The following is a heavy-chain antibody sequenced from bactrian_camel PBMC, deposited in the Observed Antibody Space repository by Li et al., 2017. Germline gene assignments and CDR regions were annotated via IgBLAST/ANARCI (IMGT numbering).Heavy chain of an antibody. CDR1: EQLFSSDC. V-gene: IGHV3S53*01. CDR3: AAKTTRRPPQWCSRGGLYCYTD. CDR2: IADSDGST. Sequence: HVQLVESGGGSVQAGGSLRLSCVVSEQLFSSDCIGWFRQAPGKQREGVAAIADSDGSTNYADSVKGRFTISKDNAKNTLYLQMNFLKPEDTAVYYCAAKTTRRPPQWCSRGGLYCYTDWGQGTQVTVS. D-gene: IGHD2*01. J-gene: IGHJ4*01.